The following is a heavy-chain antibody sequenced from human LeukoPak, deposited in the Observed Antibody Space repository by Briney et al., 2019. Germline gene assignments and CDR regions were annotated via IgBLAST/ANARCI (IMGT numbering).Heavy chain of an antibody. CDR2: INPNSGGT. J-gene: IGHJ4*02. CDR1: GYTFTGYY. D-gene: IGHD6-19*01. V-gene: IGHV1-2*02. Sequence: ASVKVSCKASGYTFTGYYMHWVRQAPGQGLEWMGWINPNSGGTNYAQKFQDRVTMTRDTSISTAYMELSRLRSDDTAVYYCAREVGGWFSNGLDYWGQGTLVTVSS. CDR3: AREVGGWFSNGLDY.